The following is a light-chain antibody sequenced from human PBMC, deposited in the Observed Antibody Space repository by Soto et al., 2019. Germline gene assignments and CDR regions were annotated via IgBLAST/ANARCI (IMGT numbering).Light chain of an antibody. J-gene: IGLJ1*01. CDR2: AVS. CDR1: SSDVGYYDY. Sequence: QSVLTQPASVSGSPGQSITISCTGTSSDVGYYDYVSWYQQHPGKAPKLMIYAVSSRPSGVSNRFSGSKSGNTASLTISGFQAEDEADYYCSSYTSSSTLGVFGTGTKVTVL. V-gene: IGLV2-14*01. CDR3: SSYTSSSTLGV.